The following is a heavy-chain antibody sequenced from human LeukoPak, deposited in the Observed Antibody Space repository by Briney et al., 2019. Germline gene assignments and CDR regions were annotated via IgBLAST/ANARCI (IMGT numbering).Heavy chain of an antibody. D-gene: IGHD2-2*01. V-gene: IGHV3-21*01. J-gene: IGHJ3*02. Sequence: GGSLRLSCAASGFTFSSYSMNWVRQAPGRGLEWVSSISSSSGYIYYADSVKGRFTISRDNAKNSLYLQMNSLRAEDTAVYYCARDRQYQLRDAFDIWGQGTMVTVSS. CDR3: ARDRQYQLRDAFDI. CDR2: ISSSSGYI. CDR1: GFTFSSYS.